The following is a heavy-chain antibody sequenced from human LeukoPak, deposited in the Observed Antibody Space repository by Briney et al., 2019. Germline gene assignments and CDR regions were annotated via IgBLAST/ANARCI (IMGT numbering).Heavy chain of an antibody. D-gene: IGHD1-26*01. CDR3: ARYCGGYFRTFDY. CDR1: GGSLSSHC. Sequence: PSETLSLTCTVSGGSLSSHCWTWLRQPPGKGLEWIGYIYYSGSTNYNPSLKSRVTISIDTSKSQFSLKLNSVTAADTAVYYCARYCGGYFRTFDYWGQGALVTVSS. V-gene: IGHV4-59*11. CDR2: IYYSGST. J-gene: IGHJ4*02.